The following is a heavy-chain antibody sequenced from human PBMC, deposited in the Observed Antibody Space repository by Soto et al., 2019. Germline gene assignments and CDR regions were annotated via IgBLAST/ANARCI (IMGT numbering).Heavy chain of an antibody. J-gene: IGHJ4*02. D-gene: IGHD3-10*01. CDR1: GGSFSGYY. CDR2: INHSGST. V-gene: IGHV4-34*01. Sequence: SETLSLTCAVYGGSFSGYYWSWIRQPPGKGLEWIGEINHSGSTNYNPSLKSRVTISVDTSKNQFSLKLSSVTAADTAVYYCARGRYYGSGSYYKYYFDYWGQGTLVTVSS. CDR3: ARGRYYGSGSYYKYYFDY.